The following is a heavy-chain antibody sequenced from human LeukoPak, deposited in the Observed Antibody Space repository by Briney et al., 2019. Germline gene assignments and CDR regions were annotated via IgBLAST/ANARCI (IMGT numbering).Heavy chain of an antibody. CDR3: ARGQSSDGYGSGPDFDY. CDR2: MNPNSGNT. CDR1: GYTFTSYD. D-gene: IGHD3-10*01. J-gene: IGHJ4*02. V-gene: IGHV1-8*01. Sequence: ASVKVSCKASGYTFTSYDINWGRQGTGQGLEWMGWMNPNSGNTGYAQKFQGRVTMTRNTSISTAYMELSSLRSEDTAVYYCARGQSSDGYGSGPDFDYWGQGTLVTVSS.